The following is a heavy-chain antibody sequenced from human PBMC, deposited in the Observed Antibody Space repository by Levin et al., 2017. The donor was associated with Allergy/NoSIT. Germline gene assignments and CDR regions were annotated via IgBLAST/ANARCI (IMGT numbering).Heavy chain of an antibody. D-gene: IGHD3-22*01. J-gene: IGHJ4*02. V-gene: IGHV3-33*01. Sequence: QAGGSLRLSCAASGFTFSSYGMHWVRQAPGKGLEWVAVIWYDGSNKYYADSVKGRFTISRDNSKNTLYLQMNSLRAEDTAVYYCARSLDRETTDYWGQGTLVTVSS. CDR2: IWYDGSNK. CDR3: ARSLDRETTDY. CDR1: GFTFSSYG.